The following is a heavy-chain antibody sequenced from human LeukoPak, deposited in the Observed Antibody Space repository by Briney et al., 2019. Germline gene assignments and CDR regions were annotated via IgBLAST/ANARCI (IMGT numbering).Heavy chain of an antibody. CDR2: IYYSGST. Sequence: PSETLSLTCTVSGGSISSYYWSWIRQPPGKGLEWIGYIYYSGSTKYNPSLKSRVTISVDASKTQFSLKLNAVTAADTAVYYCAGGRREIYFLYFWGQGTLVTVSS. CDR3: AGGRREIYFLYF. J-gene: IGHJ4*02. D-gene: IGHD2-15*01. V-gene: IGHV4-59*01. CDR1: GGSISSYY.